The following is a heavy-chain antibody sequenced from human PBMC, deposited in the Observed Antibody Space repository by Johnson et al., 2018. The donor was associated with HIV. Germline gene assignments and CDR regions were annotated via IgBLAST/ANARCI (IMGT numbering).Heavy chain of an antibody. J-gene: IGHJ3*02. CDR2: LKSDPDGETI. Sequence: EVQLLESGGGLVKPGGSLRLSCAASGFTFINVWMSWVRQAPGKGLEWLGCLKSDPDGETIDYAESVRGRFTISTDDSKDTLYLQMNTLKTEDTAVYYCTTEGVRDGYSLAFDIWGQGTMVTVSS. CDR3: TTEGVRDGYSLAFDI. D-gene: IGHD5-24*01. V-gene: IGHV3-15*01. CDR1: GFTFINVW.